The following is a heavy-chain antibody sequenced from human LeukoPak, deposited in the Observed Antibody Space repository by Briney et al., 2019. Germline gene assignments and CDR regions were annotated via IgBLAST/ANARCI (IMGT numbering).Heavy chain of an antibody. Sequence: GGSLRLSCAASGFTFSSYAMSWVRQAPGKGLEWVAVISYDGSNKYYADSVKGRFTISRDNSKNTLYLQMNSLRVEDTAVYYCARGGSSGWYLDDAFDIWGQGTMVTVSS. V-gene: IGHV3-30-3*01. D-gene: IGHD6-19*01. CDR3: ARGGSSGWYLDDAFDI. J-gene: IGHJ3*02. CDR2: ISYDGSNK. CDR1: GFTFSSYA.